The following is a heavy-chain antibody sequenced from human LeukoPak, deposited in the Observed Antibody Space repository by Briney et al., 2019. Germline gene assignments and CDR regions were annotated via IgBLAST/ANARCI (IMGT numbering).Heavy chain of an antibody. D-gene: IGHD6-19*01. CDR2: IYPGDSDT. Sequence: GESLKISCKGSGYSFTSYWIGWVRQMPGKGLEWMGIIYPGDSDTRYSPSFQGQVTISADKSISTAYLQWSSLKASDTAMYYRARRGIAVGEGTYFDYWGQGTLVTISS. CDR1: GYSFTSYW. CDR3: ARRGIAVGEGTYFDY. J-gene: IGHJ4*02. V-gene: IGHV5-51*01.